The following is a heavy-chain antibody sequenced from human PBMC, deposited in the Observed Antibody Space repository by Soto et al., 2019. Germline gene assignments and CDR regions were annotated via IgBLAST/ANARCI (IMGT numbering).Heavy chain of an antibody. CDR3: ASRAATTVTTFY. CDR1: GGSISSGDYY. D-gene: IGHD4-4*01. CDR2: IYYSGST. Sequence: PWETLSLTCTVSGGSISSGDYYWSWIRQPPGKGLEWIGYIYYSGSTYYNPSLKSRVTISVDTSKNQFSLKLSSVTAADTAVYYCASRAATTVTTFYWGQGTLVTVSS. J-gene: IGHJ4*02. V-gene: IGHV4-30-4*01.